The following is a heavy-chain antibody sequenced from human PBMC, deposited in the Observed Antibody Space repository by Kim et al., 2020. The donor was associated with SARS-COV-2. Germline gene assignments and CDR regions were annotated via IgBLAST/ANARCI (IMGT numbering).Heavy chain of an antibody. V-gene: IGHV4-59*11. CDR2: VFHIGNT. D-gene: IGHD3-22*01. CDR1: GVSITSLY. Sequence: SETLSLTCTVSGVSITSLYWSWFRQPPGKGLEWIGNVFHIGNTNYNPSLKSRVTMSVDTSKSQFSLTLNSLTTADTAVYFCASPGFSSGSSGYFYQLWSRGTLVTVSS. J-gene: IGHJ1*01. CDR3: ASPGFSSGSSGYFYQL.